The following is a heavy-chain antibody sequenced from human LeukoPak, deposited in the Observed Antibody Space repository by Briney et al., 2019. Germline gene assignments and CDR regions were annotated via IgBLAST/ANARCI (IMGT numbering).Heavy chain of an antibody. CDR3: ARERWGAGLLDY. CDR2: IYYSGST. Sequence: PSETLSLTCTVSGGSISNYYWSWIRQPPGKGLEWIGYIYYSGSTNYNPSLKSRVTISVDTSKNQFSLKLSSVAAADTAVYYCARERWGAGLLDYWGQGTLVTVSS. J-gene: IGHJ4*02. CDR1: GGSISNYY. V-gene: IGHV4-59*01. D-gene: IGHD3-16*01.